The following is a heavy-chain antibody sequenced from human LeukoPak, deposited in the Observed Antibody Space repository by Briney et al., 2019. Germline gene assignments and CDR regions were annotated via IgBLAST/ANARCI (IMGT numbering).Heavy chain of an antibody. D-gene: IGHD4-17*01. J-gene: IGHJ4*02. Sequence: PGGSLRLSCAASGFTFSSYWMSWVRQAPGKGLDWVANIKQDGSEKYYVDSVKGRFTISRDNAKNSLYLQMKSLRAEDTAVYYCARERTYGDYVLWGQGTLVTVSS. CDR2: IKQDGSEK. V-gene: IGHV3-7*01. CDR1: GFTFSSYW. CDR3: ARERTYGDYVL.